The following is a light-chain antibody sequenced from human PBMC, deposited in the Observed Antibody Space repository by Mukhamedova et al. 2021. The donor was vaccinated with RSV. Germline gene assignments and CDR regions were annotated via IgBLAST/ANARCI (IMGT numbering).Light chain of an antibody. CDR2: SAS. J-gene: IGKJ1*01. CDR1: QSIGRY. Sequence: VTITCRASQSIGRYLNWYQQKPGEAPKLLIYSASILESGVPSRLSGSGTGTNFPLTVSSLQTEDLATYYCQQSSSIVWTFG. V-gene: IGKV1-39*01. CDR3: QQSSSIVWT.